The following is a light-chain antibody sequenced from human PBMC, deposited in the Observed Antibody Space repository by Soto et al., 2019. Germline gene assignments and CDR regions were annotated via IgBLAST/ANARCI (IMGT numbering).Light chain of an antibody. CDR3: QQYRLPRT. Sequence: EILLTHSPGTLSLSPGEGATLSCRASQSVDLNYVAWYQQRPGQAPRLLIYSATSRATGIPNRFSGSGSGTDFSLTISRLEPDDSEVYYCQQYRLPRTFGQGTKVDIK. V-gene: IGKV3-20*01. CDR1: QSVDLNY. J-gene: IGKJ1*01. CDR2: SAT.